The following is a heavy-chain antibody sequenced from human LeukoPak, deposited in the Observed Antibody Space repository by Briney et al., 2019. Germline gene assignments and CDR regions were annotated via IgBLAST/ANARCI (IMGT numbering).Heavy chain of an antibody. V-gene: IGHV3-23*01. CDR3: AKIWFGTYPYYGMDV. CDR1: GFTFSSYA. J-gene: IGHJ6*02. CDR2: ISGSGGST. D-gene: IGHD3-10*01. Sequence: GGSLRLSCAASGFTFSSYAMSWVRQAPGKGLEWVSAISGSGGSTYYADSVKGRFTISRDNSKNTLSRQMNSLRAEDTAVYHCAKIWFGTYPYYGMDVWGQGTTVAVSS.